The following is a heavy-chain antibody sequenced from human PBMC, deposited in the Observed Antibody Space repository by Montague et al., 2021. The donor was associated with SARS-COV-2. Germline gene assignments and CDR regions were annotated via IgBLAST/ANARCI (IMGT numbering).Heavy chain of an antibody. CDR1: GLSFSDSY. Sequence: SETLSLTCSVSGLSFSDSYWSWIRQPPGKGLEWIGEIDHTRSARYGPSLWSRVTISIDRSKNQFSLTLNSLTAADTAVYYCARGGTLRYFDRPRRYFYFWGLGTLVTGSS. J-gene: IGHJ4*02. CDR2: IDHTRSA. CDR3: ARGGTLRYFDRPRRYFYF. V-gene: IGHV4-34*01. D-gene: IGHD3-9*01.